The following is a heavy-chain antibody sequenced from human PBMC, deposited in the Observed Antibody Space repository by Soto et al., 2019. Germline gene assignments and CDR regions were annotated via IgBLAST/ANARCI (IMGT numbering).Heavy chain of an antibody. J-gene: IGHJ3*02. CDR1: GGSFSGYY. Sequence: SETLSLTCAVYGGSFSGYYWSWIRQPPGKGLEWIGEINHSGSTNYNPSLKSRVTIPVDTSKNQFSLKLSSVTAADTAVYYCARGGYCSSTSCYLDAFDIWGQGTMVTVSS. V-gene: IGHV4-34*01. D-gene: IGHD2-2*01. CDR3: ARGGYCSSTSCYLDAFDI. CDR2: INHSGST.